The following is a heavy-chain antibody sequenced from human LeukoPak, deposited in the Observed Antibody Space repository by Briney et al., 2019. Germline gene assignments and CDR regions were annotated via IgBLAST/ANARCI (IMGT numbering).Heavy chain of an antibody. CDR3: AKGSIAAAGTECDY. D-gene: IGHD6-13*01. V-gene: IGHV1-2*06. J-gene: IGHJ4*02. Sequence: ASVKVSCKASGYTFTGYYMHWVRQAPGQGFEWMGRINPNSGGTNYAQKFQGRVTMTRDTSISTAYMELSRLRSDDTAVYYCAKGSIAAAGTECDYWGQGTLVTVSS. CDR1: GYTFTGYY. CDR2: INPNSGGT.